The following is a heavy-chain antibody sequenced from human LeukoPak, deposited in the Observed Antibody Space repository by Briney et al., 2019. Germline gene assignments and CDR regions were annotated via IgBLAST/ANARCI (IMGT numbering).Heavy chain of an antibody. CDR1: GGSISSHY. CDR3: ARSLTIFPHMDV. D-gene: IGHD3-3*01. CDR2: IYYSGST. Sequence: SETLSLTCTVSGGSISSHYWSWIRQPPGKGLEWIGYIYYSGSTNYNPSLKSRVTISVDTSKNQFSLKLSSVTAADTAVYYCARSLTIFPHMDVWGKGTTVTVSS. J-gene: IGHJ6*03. V-gene: IGHV4-59*11.